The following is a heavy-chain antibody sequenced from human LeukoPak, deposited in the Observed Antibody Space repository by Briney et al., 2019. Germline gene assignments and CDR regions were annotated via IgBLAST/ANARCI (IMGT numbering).Heavy chain of an antibody. CDR2: IYSGGST. CDR1: GFTVSSNY. J-gene: IGHJ6*03. CDR3: ARSHMGSPYYYYYYYMDV. Sequence: GGSLRLSCAASGFTVSSNYMSWVRQAPGKGLEWVSVIYSGGSTYYADSVKGRFTISRDNAKNSLYLQMNSLRAEDTAVYYCARSHMGSPYYYYYYYMDVWGKGTTVTVSS. V-gene: IGHV3-66*01. D-gene: IGHD3-16*01.